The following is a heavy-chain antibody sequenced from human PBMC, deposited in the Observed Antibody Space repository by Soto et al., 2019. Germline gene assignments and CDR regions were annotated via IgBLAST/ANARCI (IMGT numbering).Heavy chain of an antibody. CDR3: ARVRGCTNGVCYTFDY. CDR2: IDPSDSQT. Sequence: GESLKISCKGSGYSFAGYWITWVRQMPGKGLEWMGRIDPSDSQTYYSPSFQGQVTISVDKSISTAYLQWSSLKASDSAMYYCARVRGCTNGVCYTFDYWGQGTLVTVSS. J-gene: IGHJ4*02. D-gene: IGHD2-8*01. V-gene: IGHV5-10-1*04. CDR1: GYSFAGYW.